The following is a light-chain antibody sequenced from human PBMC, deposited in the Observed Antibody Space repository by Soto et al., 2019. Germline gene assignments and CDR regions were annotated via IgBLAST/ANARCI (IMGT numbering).Light chain of an antibody. J-gene: IGKJ4*01. CDR2: DAS. CDR1: MSVSSY. Sequence: ENVLTQSPGTLPLTPGERATLSSRASMSVSSYVAWYQQRRGQAPRLLICDASNSATGIPARCSGSGSGTDFTLTISIQEAEDVAVYCCQQSSNWPLTFGGGTKVDI. V-gene: IGKV3-11*01. CDR3: QQSSNWPLT.